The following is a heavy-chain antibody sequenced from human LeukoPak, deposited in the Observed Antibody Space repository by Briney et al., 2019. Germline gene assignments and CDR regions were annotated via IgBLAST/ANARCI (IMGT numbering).Heavy chain of an antibody. CDR2: ISGSGGST. D-gene: IGHD4-11*01. V-gene: IGHV3-23*01. Sequence: GGSLRLPCAASGFTFSSYGTTWVRQAPGKGLEWVSAISGSGGSTYYADSVKGRFTISRDNSKNTLYLQVNSLRAEDTAVYYCAKLSAPHGLPMGSFDYWGQGSLVTVSS. CDR1: GFTFSSYG. CDR3: AKLSAPHGLPMGSFDY. J-gene: IGHJ4*02.